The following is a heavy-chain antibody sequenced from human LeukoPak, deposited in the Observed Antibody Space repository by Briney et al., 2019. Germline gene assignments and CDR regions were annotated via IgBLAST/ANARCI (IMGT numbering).Heavy chain of an antibody. Sequence: PGGSLRLSCAASGFTFSNYGMHWVRQAPGKGLEWVAYIWYDGSNKYYTDSVKGRFTISRDNSKNTLYPQMNSLRAEDTAVYYCARSYYYDSSHTADYWGQGTLVTVSS. J-gene: IGHJ4*02. CDR1: GFTFSNYG. CDR2: IWYDGSNK. CDR3: ARSYYYDSSHTADY. V-gene: IGHV3-33*01. D-gene: IGHD3-22*01.